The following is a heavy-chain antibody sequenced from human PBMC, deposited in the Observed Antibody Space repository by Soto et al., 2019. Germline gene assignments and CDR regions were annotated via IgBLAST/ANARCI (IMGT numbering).Heavy chain of an antibody. CDR1: GDSVSSNSAA. J-gene: IGHJ6*02. CDR3: ARDSLAGPYYYYYYGMDV. CDR2: TYYRSKWYN. Sequence: SQTLSLTCAISGDSVSSNSAACNWIRQSPSRGLEWLRRTYYRSKWYNDYAVSVKSRITINPDTSKNQFSLQLNSVTPEDTAVYYCARDSLAGPYYYYYYGMDVWGQGTTVTVSS. D-gene: IGHD6-19*01. V-gene: IGHV6-1*01.